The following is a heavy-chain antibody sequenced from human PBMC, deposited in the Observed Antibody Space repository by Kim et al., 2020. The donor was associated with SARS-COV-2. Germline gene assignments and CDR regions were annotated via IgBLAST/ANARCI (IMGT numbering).Heavy chain of an antibody. CDR2: ISSSGSTI. J-gene: IGHJ3*02. Sequence: GGSLRLSCAASGFTFSDYYMSWIRQAPGKGLEWVSYISSSGSTIYYADSVKGRFTISRDNAKNSLYLQMNSLRAEDTAVYYCAGGVLITMVRGVIIESDAFDIWGQGTMVTVSS. V-gene: IGHV3-11*01. CDR3: AGGVLITMVRGVIIESDAFDI. D-gene: IGHD3-10*01. CDR1: GFTFSDYY.